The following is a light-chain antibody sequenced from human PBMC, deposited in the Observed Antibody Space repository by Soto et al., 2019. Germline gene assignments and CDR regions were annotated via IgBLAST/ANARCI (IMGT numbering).Light chain of an antibody. Sequence: EILMTQSPATLSVSPGERYTLSCRASQSVDSNLAWYQQKPGQAPRVLIFGASTRATGIPARFSGSGSGTDVNLTISSLQSEDFGVYFCQQDDNWPLTFGGGTKVDI. CDR3: QQDDNWPLT. V-gene: IGKV3D-15*01. CDR2: GAS. J-gene: IGKJ4*01. CDR1: QSVDSN.